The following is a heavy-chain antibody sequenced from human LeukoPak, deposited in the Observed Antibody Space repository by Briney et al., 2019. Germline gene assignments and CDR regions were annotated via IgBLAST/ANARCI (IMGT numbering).Heavy chain of an antibody. CDR2: ISSRSSDI. V-gene: IGHV3-21*01. CDR1: GFTFGGYT. D-gene: IGHD3-9*01. J-gene: IGHJ4*02. Sequence: GGSLRLSCAASGFTFGGYTMNCVRQAPGKGLEWVSSISSRSSDIYYADSVKGRFTISRDNAKNSLYLQMNSLRAEDTAVYFCARALYYDILTGYQSHSYYFDYWGQGTLVTVSS. CDR3: ARALYYDILTGYQSHSYYFDY.